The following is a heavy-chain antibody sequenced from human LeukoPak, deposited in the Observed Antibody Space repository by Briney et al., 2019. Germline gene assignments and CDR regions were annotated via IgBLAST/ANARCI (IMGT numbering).Heavy chain of an antibody. CDR3: AKHSRPSAFDI. J-gene: IGHJ3*02. CDR1: GFTFSSYV. CDR2: LSGSGGST. Sequence: GGSLRLSCAASGFTFSSYVMSWVRQAPGKGLEWVSALSGSGGSTFYTDSVKGRFTIFRDNSNNTLFLQMNSLRAEDTAVYYCAKHSRPSAFDIWGQGTMVTVST. V-gene: IGHV3-23*01. D-gene: IGHD2-21*01.